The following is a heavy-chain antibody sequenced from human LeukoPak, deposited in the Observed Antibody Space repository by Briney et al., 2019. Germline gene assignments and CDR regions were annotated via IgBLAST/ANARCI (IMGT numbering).Heavy chain of an antibody. CDR3: ARDRSNGDY. CDR2: ISAYNGNT. D-gene: IGHD2-8*01. V-gene: IGHV1-18*01. J-gene: IGHJ4*02. CDR1: GCTFTSYG. Sequence: ASVKVSCKASGCTFTSYGISWVRQAPGQGLEWMGWISAYNGNTDYAQKLQGRVTMTTDTSTNTVYMELRSLTSDDTAVYYCARDRSNGDYWGQGTLVTVSS.